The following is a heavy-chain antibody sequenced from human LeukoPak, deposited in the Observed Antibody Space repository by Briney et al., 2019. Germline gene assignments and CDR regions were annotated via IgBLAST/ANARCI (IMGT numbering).Heavy chain of an antibody. CDR2: MNPNSGNT. CDR1: GYTFTSYD. CDR3: ATFSPMGSGSYYRLYNWFDP. D-gene: IGHD3-10*01. Sequence: ASVKVSCKASGYTFTSYDINWVRQATGQGLEWMGWMNPNSGNTGYAQKFQGRVTMTRNTSISTAYMELSSLRSEDTAVYYCATFSPMGSGSYYRLYNWFDPWGQGTLVTVSS. V-gene: IGHV1-8*01. J-gene: IGHJ5*02.